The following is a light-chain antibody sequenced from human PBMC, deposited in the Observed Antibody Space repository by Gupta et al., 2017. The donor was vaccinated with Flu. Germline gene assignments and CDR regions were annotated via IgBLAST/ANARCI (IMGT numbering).Light chain of an antibody. CDR1: SSDIGANNY. CDR3: CSYGVNYV. J-gene: IGLJ1*01. V-gene: IGLV2-8*01. CDR2: EVS. Sequence: QSALTQPPSASGSPGQSVAISCTGTSSDIGANNYVSWYQQYPGKAPKLVIYEVSKRPSGVPDRFSGSKSGKTASLTVSGLRAEDEAYYYCCSYGVNYVFGTGTKVTVL.